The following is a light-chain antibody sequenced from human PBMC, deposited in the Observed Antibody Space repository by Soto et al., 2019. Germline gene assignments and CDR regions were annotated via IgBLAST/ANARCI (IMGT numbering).Light chain of an antibody. CDR1: QDIKNY. V-gene: IGKV1-33*01. J-gene: IGKJ4*01. Sequence: DIQMIQSPSSLSASVGDRVTITCQASQDIKNYLNWYQQKPGKAPKLLIYDVSNLETGVPPRVSGSGSGTRLSHAISSLQPEDVATYYCQHYDHLPPLTFGGGTRVQIK. CDR2: DVS. CDR3: QHYDHLPPLT.